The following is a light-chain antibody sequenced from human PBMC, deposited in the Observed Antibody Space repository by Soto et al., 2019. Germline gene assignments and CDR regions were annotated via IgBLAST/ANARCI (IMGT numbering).Light chain of an antibody. CDR3: ISYTSSTRV. V-gene: IGLV2-14*01. Sequence: QSVLTQPASVSGSTGQAITSSCTGTSSDVGGYNDVSWYQQHPGEAPKLMIYDASNRPSGVSNRFSGSKSGNTASQTISGLQAEEEADSYGISYTSSTRVFGGGTQLTVL. CDR2: DAS. J-gene: IGLJ2*01. CDR1: SSDVGGYND.